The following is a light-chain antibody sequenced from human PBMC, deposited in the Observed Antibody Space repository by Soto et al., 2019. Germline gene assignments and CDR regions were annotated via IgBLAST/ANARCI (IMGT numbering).Light chain of an antibody. CDR2: GTS. V-gene: IGKV3-11*01. CDR3: QQRSNWPT. Sequence: EIVLTQSPATLSLSPGERATLSCRASQSVSSYLAWYQQKPGQPPRLLIYGTSNRATGIPARFSGSGSGTDFTLTISYLEPEDFAVYYCQQRSNWPTFGPGTKVDIK. CDR1: QSVSSY. J-gene: IGKJ3*01.